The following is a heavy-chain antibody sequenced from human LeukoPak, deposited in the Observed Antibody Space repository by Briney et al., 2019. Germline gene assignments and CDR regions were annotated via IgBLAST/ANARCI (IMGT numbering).Heavy chain of an antibody. D-gene: IGHD3-9*01. Sequence: SETLSLTCAVYGGSFSGYYWSWIRQPPGKGLEWIGEINHSGSATYNPSLKSRVTISVDTSKNQFSLKLSSVTAADTAVYYCASRGYDIPDYYYYGMDVWGKGTTVTVSS. CDR1: GGSFSGYY. J-gene: IGHJ6*04. V-gene: IGHV4-34*01. CDR3: ASRGYDIPDYYYYGMDV. CDR2: INHSGSA.